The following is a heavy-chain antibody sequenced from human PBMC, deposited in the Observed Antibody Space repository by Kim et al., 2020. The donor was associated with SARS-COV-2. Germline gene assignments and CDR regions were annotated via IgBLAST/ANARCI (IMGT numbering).Heavy chain of an antibody. D-gene: IGHD3-3*01. CDR3: ARDKGIWDYDSEDWFDP. Sequence: ASVKVSCKASGYTFTSYAMNWVRQAPGQGLEWMGWINTNTGNPTYAQGFTGRFVFSLDTSVSTAYLQISSLKAEDTAGYYCARDKGIWDYDSEDWFDPWGQGTQVTVSS. CDR1: GYTFTSYA. J-gene: IGHJ5*02. V-gene: IGHV7-4-1*02. CDR2: INTNTGNP.